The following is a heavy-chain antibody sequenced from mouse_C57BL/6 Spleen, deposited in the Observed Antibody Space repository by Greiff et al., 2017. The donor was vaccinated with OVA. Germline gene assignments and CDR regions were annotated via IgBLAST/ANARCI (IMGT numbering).Heavy chain of an antibody. Sequence: VQLQQSGAELMKPGASVKLSCKASGYTFTGYWIEWVKQRPGHGLEWIGEILPGSGSPHYNEKFKGKATFTADTSSNTAYMQLSSLTTEDSDHYYCENDYYSNKETWFAYRGQGTLVTVSA. D-gene: IGHD1-1*01. V-gene: IGHV1-9*01. CDR1: GYTFTGYW. J-gene: IGHJ3*01. CDR3: ENDYYSNKETWFAY. CDR2: ILPGSGSP.